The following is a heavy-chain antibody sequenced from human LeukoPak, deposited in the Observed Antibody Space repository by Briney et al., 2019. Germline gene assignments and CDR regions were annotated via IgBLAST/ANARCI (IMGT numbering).Heavy chain of an antibody. V-gene: IGHV4-30-2*01. D-gene: IGHD5-12*01. CDR2: IYHSGST. CDR1: GGSISSGGYS. J-gene: IGHJ4*02. Sequence: SQTLSLTRAVSGGSISSGGYSWSWIRQPPGKGLEWIGYIYHSGSTYYNPSLKSRVTISVDRSKNQFSLKLSSVTAADTAVYYCARDQGGYSGYDSYYFDYWGQGTLVTVSS. CDR3: ARDQGGYSGYDSYYFDY.